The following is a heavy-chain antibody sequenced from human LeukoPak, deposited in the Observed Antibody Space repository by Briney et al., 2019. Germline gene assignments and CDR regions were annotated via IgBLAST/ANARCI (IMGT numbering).Heavy chain of an antibody. CDR2: VDPKSTKT. Sequence: ASVKVSCRASGYTITAYYIHWVRQAPGQGLEWMGWVDPKSTKTNYAQKSQGRATMTRDTSINTVYLEVDGLKYDDTAVYYCARDPYGPLDCWGQGTRVTVSS. D-gene: IGHD3-10*01. J-gene: IGHJ4*02. CDR3: ARDPYGPLDC. V-gene: IGHV1-2*02. CDR1: GYTITAYY.